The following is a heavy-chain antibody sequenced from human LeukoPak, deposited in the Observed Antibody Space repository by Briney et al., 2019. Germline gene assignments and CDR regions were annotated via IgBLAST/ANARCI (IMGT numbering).Heavy chain of an antibody. CDR3: AREYGSGSYTGIDY. CDR1: GYTFINYG. D-gene: IGHD3-10*01. Sequence: ASVKVSCKASGYTFINYGITWVRHAPGQGLEWMGWISAYNSAYNGNTHYAQKLQGRVTMTTDTSTNTGYMELRSLRSDETAVYYCAREYGSGSYTGIDYWGRGTLVTVSS. J-gene: IGHJ4*02. V-gene: IGHV1-18*01. CDR2: ISAYNSAYNGNT.